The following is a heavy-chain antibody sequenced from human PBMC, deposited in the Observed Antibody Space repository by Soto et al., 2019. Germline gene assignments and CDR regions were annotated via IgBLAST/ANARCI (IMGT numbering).Heavy chain of an antibody. Sequence: VGSLRLSCESSVCDLNRYGMRCVRHSPGKWLEWVANIKQDGSEQYYVDSVRGRFTISRDNIKNSLYLQMNSLRAEDTAVYFCVRALTSGVYSDDGRVTYIHSIYGRDVGGQGTKVTVSX. V-gene: IGHV3-7*04. CDR2: IKQDGSEQ. D-gene: IGHD3-16*01. J-gene: IGHJ6*02. CDR1: VCDLNRYG. CDR3: VRALTSGVYSDDGRVTYIHSIYGRDV.